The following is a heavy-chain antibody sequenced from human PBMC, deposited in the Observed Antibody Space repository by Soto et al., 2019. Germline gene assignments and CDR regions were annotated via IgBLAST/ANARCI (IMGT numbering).Heavy chain of an antibody. D-gene: IGHD6-19*01. CDR2: ISGSSSYI. CDR1: GFTFSSYS. J-gene: IGHJ4*02. CDR3: ARDYSSGLYYFDY. Sequence: GALRLSCAASGFTFSSYSMNWVRQAPGKGLEWVSSISGSSSYIYYADSVKGRFTISRDNAKNSLYLQMNSLRAEDTAVYYCARDYSSGLYYFDYWGQGTLVTVSS. V-gene: IGHV3-21*01.